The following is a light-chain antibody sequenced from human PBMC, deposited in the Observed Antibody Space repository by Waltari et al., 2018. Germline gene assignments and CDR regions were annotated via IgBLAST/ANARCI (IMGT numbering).Light chain of an antibody. Sequence: VLTQPPSASGTPGQRVTLPWSGSSSNIGTNTLTWSQQPPGTAPKLLMYNTNQRPSGVPDRFSGAKSGTSASLAISGLQSEDEADYYCATWDGSLNGPYVFGTGTKVTVL. J-gene: IGLJ1*01. V-gene: IGLV1-44*01. CDR3: ATWDGSLNGPYV. CDR2: NTN. CDR1: SSNIGTNT.